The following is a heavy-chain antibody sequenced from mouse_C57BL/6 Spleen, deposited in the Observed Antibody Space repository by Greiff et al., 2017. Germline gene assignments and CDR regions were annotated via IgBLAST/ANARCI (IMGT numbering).Heavy chain of an antibody. CDR2: ISSGSSTI. CDR1: GFTFSDYG. V-gene: IGHV5-17*01. CDR3: ASITTVVATGAMDY. D-gene: IGHD1-1*01. J-gene: IGHJ4*01. Sequence: EVKLVESGGGLVKPGGSLKLSCAASGFTFSDYGMHWVRQAPEKGLEWVAYISSGSSTIYYADTVKGRFTISRDNAKNTLFLQMTSLRSEDTAMYYCASITTVVATGAMDYWGQGTSVTVSS.